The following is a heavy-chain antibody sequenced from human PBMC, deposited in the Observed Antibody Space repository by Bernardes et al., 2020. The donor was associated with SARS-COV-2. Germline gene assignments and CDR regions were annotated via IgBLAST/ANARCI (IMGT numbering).Heavy chain of an antibody. CDR3: ARGGTIFGVVGYGMDV. D-gene: IGHD3-3*01. V-gene: IGHV4-31*03. CDR2: IYYSGSN. Sequence: SETLSLTCTVSGGSISSGGYYWSWIRQHPGKGLEWIGYIYYSGSNYYNPSLKSRVTISVDTSKNQFSLKLSSVTAADTAVYYCARGGTIFGVVGYGMDVLGQGTTVTVSS. CDR1: GGSISSGGYY. J-gene: IGHJ6*02.